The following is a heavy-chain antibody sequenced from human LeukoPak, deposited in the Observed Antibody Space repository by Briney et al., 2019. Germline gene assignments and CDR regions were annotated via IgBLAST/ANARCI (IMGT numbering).Heavy chain of an antibody. Sequence: KPSETLSLTCTVSGDSISTYYWSWIRQPPGKGLEWIGYIHYSGSTNYNPSLRSRVTISVDTSKNQFSLKLSSVTAADTAVYYCAREMRGYSYGPYYYYGMDVWGQGTTVTVSS. CDR1: GDSISTYY. CDR3: AREMRGYSYGPYYYYGMDV. J-gene: IGHJ6*02. CDR2: IHYSGST. V-gene: IGHV4-59*12. D-gene: IGHD5-18*01.